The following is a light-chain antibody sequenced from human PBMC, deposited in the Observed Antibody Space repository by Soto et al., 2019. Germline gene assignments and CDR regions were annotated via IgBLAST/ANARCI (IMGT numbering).Light chain of an antibody. J-gene: IGLJ3*02. CDR3: AAWDDSLNGL. Sequence: QSVLTQPPSASGTPGQRVIISCSGSSSNIGSNPVNWYQQLPGTAPKLLIYNNDQRPSGVPDRFSGSKSGPSASLAISGLQSEDEADYYCAAWDDSLNGLFGGGTQLTVL. CDR1: SSNIGSNP. V-gene: IGLV1-44*01. CDR2: NND.